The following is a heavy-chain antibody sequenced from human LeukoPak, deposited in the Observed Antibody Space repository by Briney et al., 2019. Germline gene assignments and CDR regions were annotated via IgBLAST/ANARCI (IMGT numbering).Heavy chain of an antibody. CDR2: MNPNIGNT. V-gene: IGHV1-8*01. Sequence: DSVKVSCKASGYTFTSYDINWVRQATGQGLEWMGWMNPNIGNTGYAQKFQGRVTMTRNTSISTAYMELSSLSAEDTAVYYCARGPTYYDFWSGYSSVRFDPWGQGTLVTVSS. CDR3: ARGPTYYDFWSGYSSVRFDP. D-gene: IGHD3-3*01. CDR1: GYTFTSYD. J-gene: IGHJ5*02.